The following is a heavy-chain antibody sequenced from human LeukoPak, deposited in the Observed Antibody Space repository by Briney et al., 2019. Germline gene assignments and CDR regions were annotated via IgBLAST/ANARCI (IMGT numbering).Heavy chain of an antibody. CDR1: GGSISSGGNY. Sequence: SQTLSLTCTVSGGSISSGGNYWSWTRQHPGKGLEWIGYIYYTGSTNNNPSLKSRITLSVDTSKNQFSLRLSSVTAADTAVYYCARRVGKYPTYYFDYWGQGALVTVSS. J-gene: IGHJ4*02. CDR3: ARRVGKYPTYYFDY. CDR2: IYYTGST. D-gene: IGHD1-1*01. V-gene: IGHV4-31*03.